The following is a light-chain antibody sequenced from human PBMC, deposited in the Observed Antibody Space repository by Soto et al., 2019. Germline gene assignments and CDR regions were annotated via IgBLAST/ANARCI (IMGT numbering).Light chain of an antibody. CDR1: SSDVGGYNY. Sequence: HSVLTQPRSVSGSPGQSVTISCTGTSSDVGGYNYVSWYQQYPGKAPKLIIYDVSKRPSGVPDRFSGSKSGNTASLTISGLQAEDEGDYYCCSYAGSYPLWVFGGGTKLTVL. CDR3: CSYAGSYPLWV. CDR2: DVS. V-gene: IGLV2-11*01. J-gene: IGLJ3*02.